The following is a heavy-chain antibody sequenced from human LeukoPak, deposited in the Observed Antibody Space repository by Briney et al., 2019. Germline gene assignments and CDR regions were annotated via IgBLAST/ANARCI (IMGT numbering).Heavy chain of an antibody. CDR2: ISWNSGSI. CDR1: GFTFDDYA. V-gene: IGHV3-9*01. Sequence: GGSLRLSCAASGFTFDDYAMHWVRQAPGKGLEWVSGISWNSGSIGYADSVKGRFTISRDNAKNSLYLQMNSLRAEDTALYYCAKGGYYDSSGYYPPGYWGQGTLVTVSS. CDR3: AKGGYYDSSGYYPPGY. D-gene: IGHD3-22*01. J-gene: IGHJ4*02.